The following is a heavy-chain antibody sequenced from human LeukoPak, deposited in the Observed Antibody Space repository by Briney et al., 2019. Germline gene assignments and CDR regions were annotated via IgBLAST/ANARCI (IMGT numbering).Heavy chain of an antibody. CDR1: GHIFTAYY. D-gene: IGHD3-10*01. CDR2: INPNSGGT. V-gene: IGHV1-2*02. Sequence: ASVKLSCKASGHIFTAYYMFWVRQAPGQGLEWMGWINPNSGGTNLAPNFQGRVTLTSDPSISTAYMELSGLTSDDTAVYFCATYYSDTSARDWGQGTLVTVSS. CDR3: ATYYSDTSARD. J-gene: IGHJ4*02.